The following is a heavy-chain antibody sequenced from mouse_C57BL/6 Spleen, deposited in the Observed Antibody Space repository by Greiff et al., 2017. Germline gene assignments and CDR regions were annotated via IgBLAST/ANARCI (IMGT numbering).Heavy chain of an antibody. D-gene: IGHD2-4*01. CDR1: GFSLTSYA. Sequence: LQESGPGLVAPSQSLSITGTVSGFSLTSYAISGVRKPPGKGPEWHGVIWNGGGTNYNSALNSRLSISKDNSKSQVFLKMNSLQTDDTARYYLAREDYDYVESTWFAYWGQGTLVTVSA. J-gene: IGHJ3*01. CDR3: AREDYDYVESTWFAY. V-gene: IGHV2-9-1*01. CDR2: IWNGGGT.